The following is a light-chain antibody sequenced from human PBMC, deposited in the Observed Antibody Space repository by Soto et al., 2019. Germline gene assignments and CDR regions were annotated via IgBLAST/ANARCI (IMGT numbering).Light chain of an antibody. V-gene: IGKV3-15*01. CDR3: QQYNNWPSIS. J-gene: IGKJ5*01. CDR2: GAS. CDR1: QSVSSN. Sequence: EIVMTQSPATLSVSPGERATLSCRASQSVSSNLAWYQQKPGQAPRLLIYGASTRATGIPARFSGSGSGTEFTLTISSLQSEDFGVYYCQQYNNWPSISFGQGTRLEI.